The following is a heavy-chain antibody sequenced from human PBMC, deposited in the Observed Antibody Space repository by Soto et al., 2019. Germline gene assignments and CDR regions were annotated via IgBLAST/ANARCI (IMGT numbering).Heavy chain of an antibody. CDR3: AAAVAVAGPAAFDI. D-gene: IGHD6-19*01. CDR1: GYTFTGYY. V-gene: IGHV1-2*04. J-gene: IGHJ3*02. CDR2: INPNSGGT. Sequence: ASVKVSCKASGYTFTGYYMHWVRQAPGQGLEWMGWINPNSGGTNYAQKFQGWVTITRDMSTSTAYMELSSLRSEDTAVYYCAAAVAVAGPAAFDIWGQGTMVTVSS.